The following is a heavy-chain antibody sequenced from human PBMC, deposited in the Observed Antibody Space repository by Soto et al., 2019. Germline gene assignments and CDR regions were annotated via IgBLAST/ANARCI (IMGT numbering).Heavy chain of an antibody. CDR1: GDSISSYY. CDR2: IYYSGST. CDR3: AGSGWYYYYYYMDV. J-gene: IGHJ6*03. V-gene: IGHV4-59*08. Sequence: PSETLSLTCTVSGDSISSYYWSWIRQPPGKGLEWIGYIYYSGSTNNPSLKSRVTISVDTSTTQFSLKLSSATAADTAVEYCAGSGWYYYYYYMDVWGKGTTVTVSS. D-gene: IGHD6-19*01.